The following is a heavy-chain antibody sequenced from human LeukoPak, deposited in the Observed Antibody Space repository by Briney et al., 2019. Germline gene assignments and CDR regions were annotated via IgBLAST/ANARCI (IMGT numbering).Heavy chain of an antibody. Sequence: GGSLRLSCAASGVTFSSYSMNWVRQAPGKGLEWVSYISSSSSTIYYADSVKGRFTISRDNAKNSLYLQMNNLRADDTAVYYCARGHYGLDVWGQGTTVTVSS. J-gene: IGHJ6*02. CDR2: ISSSSSTI. CDR1: GVTFSSYS. CDR3: ARGHYGLDV. V-gene: IGHV3-48*04.